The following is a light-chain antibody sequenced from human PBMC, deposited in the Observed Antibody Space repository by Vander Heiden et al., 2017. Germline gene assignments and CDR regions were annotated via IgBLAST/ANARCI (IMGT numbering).Light chain of an antibody. Sequence: DIQMAQSPASLAASVVDRVTIPYRASQSITSYLNWYQHKPAKAPKLLIYAASTLQRGVPSRFSGSGSGTDFTLTISSLQPEDFATYYCQQGSSNPFTFGHGTKVEIK. CDR2: AAS. J-gene: IGKJ3*01. CDR1: QSITSY. V-gene: IGKV1-39*01. CDR3: QQGSSNPFT.